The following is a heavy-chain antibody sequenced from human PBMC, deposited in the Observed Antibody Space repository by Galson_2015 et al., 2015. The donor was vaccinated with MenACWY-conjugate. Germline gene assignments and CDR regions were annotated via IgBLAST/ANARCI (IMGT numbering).Heavy chain of an antibody. D-gene: IGHD3/OR15-3a*01. CDR1: GGSISSSSSY. V-gene: IGHV4-39*01. CDR3: ARHLDLLLLDS. Sequence: SETLSLTCTVSGGSISSSSSYWGWIRQPPGKGLEWIGSIYYSGSTYYSPSLKSRVTVSVDTSTKQFSLKVTSVTAADTAVYYCARHLDLLLLDSWGQGTLVTVSS. CDR2: IYYSGST. J-gene: IGHJ4*02.